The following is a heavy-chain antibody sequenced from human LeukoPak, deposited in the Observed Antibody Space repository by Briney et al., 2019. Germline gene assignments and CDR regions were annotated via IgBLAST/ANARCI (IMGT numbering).Heavy chain of an antibody. V-gene: IGHV1-46*01. CDR2: INPSGGST. CDR1: GYTFTSYY. CDR3: ARTTDIPYYYYGMDV. J-gene: IGHJ6*02. D-gene: IGHD3-9*01. Sequence: GASVKVSCKASGYTFTSYYMHWVRQAPGQGLEWMGIINPSGGSTSYAQKFQGRVTMTRDTSTSTVYMELSSLRSEDTAVYYCARTTDIPYYYYGMDVWGQGTTVTVSS.